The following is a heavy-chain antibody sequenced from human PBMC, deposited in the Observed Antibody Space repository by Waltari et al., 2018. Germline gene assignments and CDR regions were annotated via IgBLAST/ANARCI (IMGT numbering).Heavy chain of an antibody. D-gene: IGHD1-1*01. CDR1: GGTFSTYT. J-gene: IGHJ4*02. CDR2: IIPFLGIS. V-gene: IGHV1-69*02. CDR3: ARSGEMKGTVDY. Sequence: HVQLEQSGAEVKKPGSSVKVSCKASGGTFSTYTVTWVRPAPGQGLEWMGSIIPFLGISKYAQSLQARLTITVDQSTNTGYMELNNLGPEDTGVYYCARSGEMKGTVDYWGQGTLVTVSS.